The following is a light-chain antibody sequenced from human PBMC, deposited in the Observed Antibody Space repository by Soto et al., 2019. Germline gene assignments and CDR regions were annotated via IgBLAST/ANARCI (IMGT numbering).Light chain of an antibody. CDR1: QSVSIH. CDR2: DTS. CDR3: QQYSNWPPIT. V-gene: IGKV3-15*01. Sequence: VVTQSAVTLSVSLVERATLSGSASQSVSIHLAWYQQKPGQAPRLLIYDTSTRATGIPARFSGSGSGTEFTLTISSLQSEDFAVYYCQQYSNWPPITFGQGTRLEI. J-gene: IGKJ5*01.